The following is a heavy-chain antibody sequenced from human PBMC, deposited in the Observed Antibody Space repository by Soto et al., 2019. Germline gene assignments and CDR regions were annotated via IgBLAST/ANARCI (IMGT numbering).Heavy chain of an antibody. J-gene: IGHJ6*02. CDR1: GGSISSSSYY. D-gene: IGHD1-1*01. CDR2: IYYSGST. Sequence: PSETLSLTCTVSGGSISSSSYYWGWIRQPPGKGLEWIGSIYYSGSTYYNPSLKSRVTISVDTSKNQFSLKLSSVTAADTAVYYRLRYKDYYYYYGMDVWGQGTTVTVSS. V-gene: IGHV4-39*01. CDR3: LRYKDYYYYYGMDV.